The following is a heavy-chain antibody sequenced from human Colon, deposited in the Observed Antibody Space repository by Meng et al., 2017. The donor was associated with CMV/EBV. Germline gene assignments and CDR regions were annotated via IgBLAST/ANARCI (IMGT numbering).Heavy chain of an antibody. D-gene: IGHD1-26*01. CDR2: ISANNGNT. CDR3: ARAAVSWELPDY. V-gene: IGHV1-18*01. CDR1: GYTVTSYG. Sequence: CKASGYTVTSYGISWVRLAPGQGRQWMGWISANNGNTKYEQKFQGRVTRTTDTPTRTVYMELRSLRSDDTAVYYWARAAVSWELPDYWGQGTLVTVSS. J-gene: IGHJ4*02.